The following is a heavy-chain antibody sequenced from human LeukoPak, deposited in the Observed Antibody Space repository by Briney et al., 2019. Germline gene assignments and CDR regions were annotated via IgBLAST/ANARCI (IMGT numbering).Heavy chain of an antibody. Sequence: SETLSLTCAVYGGSFSGYYWSWIRQPPGKGLEWIGEINHSGSTIYNPSLKSRVTISVDTSKNQFSLKLSSVTAADTAVYYCASLLSCSSTSCYGYNWFDPWGQGTLVTVSS. CDR3: ASLLSCSSTSCYGYNWFDP. J-gene: IGHJ5*02. D-gene: IGHD2-2*01. CDR2: INHSGST. V-gene: IGHV4-34*01. CDR1: GGSFSGYY.